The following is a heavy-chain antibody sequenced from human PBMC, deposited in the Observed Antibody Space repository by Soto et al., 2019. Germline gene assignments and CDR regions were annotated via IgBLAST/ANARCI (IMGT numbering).Heavy chain of an antibody. J-gene: IGHJ4*02. CDR3: ARDKIPGLFDY. V-gene: IGHV4-34*01. Sequence: PSETLSLTCAVYGGSFSGYYLTWIRQPPGTGLEWIGEINHSGSTNYNPSLKSRVTISVDTSKNQFSLKLTSVTAADTAVYYCARDKIPGLFDYWGQGTLVTVSS. D-gene: IGHD2-21*01. CDR2: INHSGST. CDR1: GGSFSGYY.